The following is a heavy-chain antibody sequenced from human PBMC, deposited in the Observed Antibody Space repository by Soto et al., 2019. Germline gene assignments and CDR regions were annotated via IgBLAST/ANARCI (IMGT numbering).Heavy chain of an antibody. CDR3: ARLKIGGAYYYGMDV. Sequence: GGSLRLSCAASGFTFSSYAMHWVRQAPGKGLEWVAVISYDGSNKYYADSVKGRFTISRDNSKNTLYLQMNSLRAEDTAVYYCARLKIGGAYYYGMDVWGQGTTVTVSS. V-gene: IGHV3-30-3*01. J-gene: IGHJ6*02. CDR2: ISYDGSNK. CDR1: GFTFSSYA. D-gene: IGHD3-16*01.